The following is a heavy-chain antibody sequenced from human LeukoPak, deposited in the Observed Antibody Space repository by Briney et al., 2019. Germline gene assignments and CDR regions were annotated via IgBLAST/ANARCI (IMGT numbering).Heavy chain of an antibody. CDR1: GYTFTSYG. CDR3: ARVGFYDYVWGSYCTVDY. V-gene: IGHV1-18*04. D-gene: IGHD3-16*01. Sequence: ASVKVSCKASGYTFTSYGISWVRQAPGQGLEWMGWISAYNGNTNYAQKLQGRVTMTTDTSTSTAYMELRSLRSDDTAVYYCARVGFYDYVWGSYCTVDYWGQGTLVTVSS. CDR2: ISAYNGNT. J-gene: IGHJ4*02.